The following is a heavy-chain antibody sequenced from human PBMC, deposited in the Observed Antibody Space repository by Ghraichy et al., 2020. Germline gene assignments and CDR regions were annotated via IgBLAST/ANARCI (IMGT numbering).Heavy chain of an antibody. V-gene: IGHV4-30-4*01. CDR2: IYYSGNT. J-gene: IGHJ5*02. CDR1: GDAISSGDNY. D-gene: IGHD3-22*01. Sequence: SETLSLTCTVSGDAISSGDNYWGWFRQPPGKGLEWIGYIYYSGNTYYNPSLQSRVTMSVDTSKNQFSLKLGSVTAADTAVYHCARARYYSSTYYLDDPWGQGTLVTVSS. CDR3: ARARYYSSTYYLDDP.